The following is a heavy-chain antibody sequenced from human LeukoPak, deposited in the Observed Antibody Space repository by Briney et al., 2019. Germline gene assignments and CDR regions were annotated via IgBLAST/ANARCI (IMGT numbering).Heavy chain of an antibody. J-gene: IGHJ4*02. CDR3: AGGYSYGYTLDY. V-gene: IGHV1-18*01. CDR1: GYTFTSYG. Sequence: ASVKVSCTASGYTFTSYGISWVRQAPGQGLEWMGWISAYNGNTNYAQKLQGRVTMTTDTSTSTAYMELRSLRSDDTAVYYCAGGYSYGYTLDYWGQGTLVTVSS. D-gene: IGHD5-18*01. CDR2: ISAYNGNT.